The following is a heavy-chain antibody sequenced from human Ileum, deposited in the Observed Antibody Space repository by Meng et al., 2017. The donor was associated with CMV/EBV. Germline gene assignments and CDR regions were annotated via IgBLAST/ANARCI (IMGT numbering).Heavy chain of an antibody. D-gene: IGHD3-3*01. J-gene: IGHJ5*02. Sequence: ASVKVSCKASGYTFTGYYMHWIRQAPGQGLEWMGWMNPNSGNTGYAQKFQGRVTMTRNTSISTAYMELSSLRSEDTAVYYCAREYKGYDFWSGFTAGWFDPWGQGTLVTVSS. CDR2: MNPNSGNT. V-gene: IGHV1-8*02. CDR1: GYTFTGYY. CDR3: AREYKGYDFWSGFTAGWFDP.